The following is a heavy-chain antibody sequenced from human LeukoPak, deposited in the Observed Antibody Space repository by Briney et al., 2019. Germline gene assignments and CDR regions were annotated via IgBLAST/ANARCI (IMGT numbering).Heavy chain of an antibody. V-gene: IGHV5-51*01. CDR3: ARSGGNYYSI. Sequence: GESLKISCKGSGYRFTSYWISWVRQMPGKGLEWMGIIYPGDSDTIYSPSFQGQVTISADKSTSTADLQWSSRKASDTAMYYCARSGGNYYSIWGQGTMVTVSS. CDR2: IYPGDSDT. D-gene: IGHD1-26*01. J-gene: IGHJ3*02. CDR1: GYRFTSYW.